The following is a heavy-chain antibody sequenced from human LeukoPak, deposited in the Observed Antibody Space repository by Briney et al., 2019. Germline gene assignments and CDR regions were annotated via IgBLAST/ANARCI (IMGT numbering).Heavy chain of an antibody. CDR2: IYYSGST. Sequence: ASETLSLTCTVSGGSISSSSCYWGWIRQPPGKGLEWIGNIYYSGSTYYNPSLKSRVSISVDTSKNQFSLKLSSVTAADTAVYYCARALGGARASDYWGQGTLVTVSS. D-gene: IGHD3-16*01. CDR1: GGSISSSSCY. J-gene: IGHJ4*02. CDR3: ARALGGARASDY. V-gene: IGHV4-39*07.